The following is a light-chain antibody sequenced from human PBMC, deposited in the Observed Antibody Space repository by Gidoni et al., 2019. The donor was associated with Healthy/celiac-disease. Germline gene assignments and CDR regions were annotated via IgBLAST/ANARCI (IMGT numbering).Light chain of an antibody. CDR1: QGVSSW. V-gene: IGKV1-12*01. J-gene: IGKJ4*01. Sequence: IQMTLSPSSVSASVGERVTITCRASQGVSSWLAWYQQKPGQAPKLLIYAASSLQSGVPARFSGSGSGTEFTLTISSLQPEDFAAYYCQQANNCRLTFGGGTKVEIK. CDR2: AAS. CDR3: QQANNCRLT.